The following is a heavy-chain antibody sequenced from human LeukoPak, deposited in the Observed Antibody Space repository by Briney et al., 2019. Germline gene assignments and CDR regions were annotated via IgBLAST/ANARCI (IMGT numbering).Heavy chain of an antibody. CDR1: GYTFIGYY. V-gene: IGHV1-2*02. CDR2: INPNSGGT. D-gene: IGHD4-17*01. J-gene: IGHJ5*02. Sequence: ASVKVSCKASGYTFIGYYMHWVRQAPGQGLEWMGWINPNSGGTNYAQKFQGRVTMTRDTSISTAYMELSRLRSDDTAVYYCAREFSDYGDLNWFDPWGQGTLVTVSS. CDR3: AREFSDYGDLNWFDP.